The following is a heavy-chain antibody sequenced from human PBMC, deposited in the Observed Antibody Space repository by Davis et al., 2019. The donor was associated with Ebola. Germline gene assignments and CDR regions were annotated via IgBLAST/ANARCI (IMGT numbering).Heavy chain of an antibody. J-gene: IGHJ4*02. V-gene: IGHV3-48*02. CDR3: ALEFDY. CDR1: GFTFSSYS. CDR2: ISSSSSTI. Sequence: GESLKISCAASGFTFSSYSMNWVRQAPGKGLEWVSYISSSSSTIYYADSVKGRFTISRDNAKNSLYLQMNSLRDEDTAVYYCALEFDYWGQGTLVTVSS.